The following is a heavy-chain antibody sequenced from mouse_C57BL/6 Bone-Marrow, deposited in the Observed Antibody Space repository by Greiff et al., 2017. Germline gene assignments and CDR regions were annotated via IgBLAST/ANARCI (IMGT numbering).Heavy chain of an antibody. Sequence: EVKLQESGGGLVQPGGSLKLSCAASGFTFSDYGMAWVRQAPRKGPEWVAFISNLAYSIYYADTVTGRFTISRENAKNTLYLEMSSLRSVDTAMYYCARPYYYGSSASWFAYWGQGTLVTVSA. D-gene: IGHD1-1*01. V-gene: IGHV5-15*01. CDR2: ISNLAYSI. J-gene: IGHJ3*01. CDR1: GFTFSDYG. CDR3: ARPYYYGSSASWFAY.